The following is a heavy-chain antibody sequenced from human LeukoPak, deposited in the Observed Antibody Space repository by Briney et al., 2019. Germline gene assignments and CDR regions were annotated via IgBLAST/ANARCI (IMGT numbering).Heavy chain of an antibody. CDR2: INHSGST. J-gene: IGHJ3*02. Sequence: SETLSLTCAVYGGSFSGYYWSWIRQSPGKGLEWIGEINHSGSTNYNPSLKSRVTISVDTSKNQFSLKLSSVTAADTAVYYRASTGYSYAVNEIHAFDIWGQGTMVTVSS. CDR3: ASTGYSYAVNEIHAFDI. D-gene: IGHD5-18*01. CDR1: GGSFSGYY. V-gene: IGHV4-34*01.